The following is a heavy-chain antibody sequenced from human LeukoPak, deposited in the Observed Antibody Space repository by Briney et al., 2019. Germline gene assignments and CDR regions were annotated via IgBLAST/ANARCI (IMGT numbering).Heavy chain of an antibody. CDR3: ASRWELLWY. Sequence: GGSLRLSCAASGFTFSSYSMNWVHQAPGKGLEWVSSISSSSSYIYYADSVKGRFTISRDNAKNSLYLQMNSLRAEDTAVYYCASRWELLWYWGQGTLVTVSS. CDR1: GFTFSSYS. V-gene: IGHV3-21*01. J-gene: IGHJ4*02. CDR2: ISSSSSYI. D-gene: IGHD1-26*01.